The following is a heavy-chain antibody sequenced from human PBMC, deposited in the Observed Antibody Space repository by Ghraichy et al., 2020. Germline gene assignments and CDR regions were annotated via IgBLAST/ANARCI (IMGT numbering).Heavy chain of an antibody. D-gene: IGHD1-14*01. CDR3: ARGPPFDP. Sequence: SYIDKSGPYTNYADSMKGRFTISRDNAKNSLFLQMDSLRVEDTAVSYCARGPPFDPGGQGTRVVVSS. CDR2: IDKSGPYT. J-gene: IGHJ5*02. V-gene: IGHV3-11*06.